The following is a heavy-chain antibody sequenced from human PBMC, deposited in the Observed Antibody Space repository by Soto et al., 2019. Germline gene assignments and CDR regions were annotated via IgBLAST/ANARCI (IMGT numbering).Heavy chain of an antibody. D-gene: IGHD1-26*01. Sequence: PGGSLRLSCAASGFTRSSYGMHWVRQAPGKELEWVAVIWYDGSNKYYADSGKGRFTISRDNSKNKLYLQMNSLRSEDTAVDYCSRDNGIVGSVDHYYFDYWGQGTLVAGSS. CDR3: SRDNGIVGSVDHYYFDY. CDR2: IWYDGSNK. V-gene: IGHV3-33*01. J-gene: IGHJ4*02. CDR1: GFTRSSYG.